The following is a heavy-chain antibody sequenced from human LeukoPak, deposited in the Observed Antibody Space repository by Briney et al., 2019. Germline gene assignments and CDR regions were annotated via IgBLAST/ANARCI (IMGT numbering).Heavy chain of an antibody. J-gene: IGHJ4*02. Sequence: SETLSLTCAVYGGSFSGYYWSWIRQPPGKGLEWIGEHNHSGSTNYNPSLKSRVTISVDTSKNQFSLKLSSVTAADTAVYYCARKRCSSTSCQIRYYFDYWGQGTLVTVSS. V-gene: IGHV4-34*01. CDR2: HNHSGST. CDR1: GGSFSGYY. CDR3: ARKRCSSTSCQIRYYFDY. D-gene: IGHD2-2*01.